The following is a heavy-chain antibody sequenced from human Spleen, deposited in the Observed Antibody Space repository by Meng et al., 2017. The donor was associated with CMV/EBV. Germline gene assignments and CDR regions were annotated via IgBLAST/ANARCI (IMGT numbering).Heavy chain of an antibody. CDR1: GYTFTDYA. J-gene: IGHJ4*02. V-gene: IGHV7-4-1*02. CDR3: ARDSSTRTDY. Sequence: KVYCKASGYTFTDYAINWVRQAPGQGLEWMGWINTNTGNPFYAQGFTGRFVFSLDTSASTAYLEISSLKSEDTAVYYCARDSSTRTDYWGQGTLVTVSS. D-gene: IGHD2-2*01. CDR2: INTNTGNP.